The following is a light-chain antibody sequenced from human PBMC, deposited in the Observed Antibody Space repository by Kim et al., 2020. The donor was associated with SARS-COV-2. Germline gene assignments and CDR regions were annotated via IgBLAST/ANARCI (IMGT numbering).Light chain of an antibody. CDR3: SSHTTSSTYV. V-gene: IGLV2-14*03. Sequence: GQSDTISYTGTSRDVGYYNSVSWYQQHPGKAPKLIMYDVSERASGVSNRFSGSQSGNTASLTISGLRAEDEADYYCSSHTTSSTYVFGSGTQLTVL. CDR2: DVS. CDR1: SRDVGYYNS. J-gene: IGLJ1*01.